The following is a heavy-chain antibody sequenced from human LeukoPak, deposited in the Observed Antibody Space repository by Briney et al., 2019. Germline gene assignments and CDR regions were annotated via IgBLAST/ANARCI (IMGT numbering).Heavy chain of an antibody. V-gene: IGHV1-69*13. CDR2: IIPIFGTA. D-gene: IGHD1-7*01. Sequence: ASVKVSCKASGGTFSSYAISWVRQAPGQGLEWMGGIIPIFGTANYAQKFQGRVTITADESTSTAYMELRSLRSDDTAVYYCARDPGRYNWNSDAFDIWGQGTMVTVSS. CDR3: ARDPGRYNWNSDAFDI. J-gene: IGHJ3*02. CDR1: GGTFSSYA.